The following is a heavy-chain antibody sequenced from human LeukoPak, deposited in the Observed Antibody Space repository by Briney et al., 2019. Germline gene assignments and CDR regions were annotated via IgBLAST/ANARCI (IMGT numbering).Heavy chain of an antibody. CDR1: GYSISSGYY. V-gene: IGHV4-38-2*01. CDR2: IYHSGST. J-gene: IGHJ4*02. CDR3: AGLSRRGASDY. D-gene: IGHD3-16*01. Sequence: PSETLSLTCAVSGYSISSGYYWGWIRQPPGKGLEWIGSIYHSGSTYYNPSLKSRVTISVDTSKNQFSLKLRSVTAADTAVYYCAGLSRRGASDYWGQGTLVTVSS.